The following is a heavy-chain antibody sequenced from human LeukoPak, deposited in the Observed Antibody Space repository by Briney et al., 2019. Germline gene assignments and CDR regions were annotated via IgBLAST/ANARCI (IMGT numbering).Heavy chain of an antibody. Sequence: GGSLRLSSADSGFTFSSYSVNWVRQAPGKGLEWVSSISSSSSYIYYEDSVKGRFTISRDNAKNSLYLQMNSLRAEDPAVYYCARGRGYCSSTSCLNWFDPWGQGTLVTVSS. J-gene: IGHJ5*02. CDR1: GFTFSSYS. D-gene: IGHD2-2*03. CDR3: ARGRGYCSSTSCLNWFDP. CDR2: ISSSSSYI. V-gene: IGHV3-21*01.